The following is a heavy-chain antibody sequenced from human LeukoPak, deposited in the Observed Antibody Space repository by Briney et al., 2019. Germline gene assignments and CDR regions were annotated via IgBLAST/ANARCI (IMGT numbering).Heavy chain of an antibody. D-gene: IGHD3-10*01. CDR3: ARDVSITMIRGVTFDY. CDR2: IYYSGNT. CDR1: GGSISSYY. V-gene: IGHV4-59*08. Sequence: SETLSLTCTVSGGSISSYYWSWIRQPPGKGLEWIGYIYYSGNTNYNPSPKSRVTISVDTSKNQFSLKLSSVTAADTAVYYCARDVSITMIRGVTFDYWGQGALVTVSP. J-gene: IGHJ4*02.